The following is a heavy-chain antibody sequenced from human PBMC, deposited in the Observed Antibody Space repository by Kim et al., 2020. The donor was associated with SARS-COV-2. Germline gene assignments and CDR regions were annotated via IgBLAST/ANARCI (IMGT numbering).Heavy chain of an antibody. V-gene: IGHV1-3*01. CDR1: GYPFTTYL. CDR3: AREDITMITSLDH. D-gene: IGHD3-16*01. Sequence: ASVKVSCKASGYPFTTYLMHWVRQAPGQRLEWMGSITAVNGYTIYSERFQGRVTFTTDISASTAYMDLSSLRSEDTAVYYCAREDITMITSLDHWGQGTLVTVSS. J-gene: IGHJ4*02. CDR2: ITAVNGYT.